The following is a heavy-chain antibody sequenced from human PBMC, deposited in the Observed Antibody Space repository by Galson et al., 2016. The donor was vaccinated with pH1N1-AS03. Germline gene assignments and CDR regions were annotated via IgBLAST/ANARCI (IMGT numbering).Heavy chain of an antibody. V-gene: IGHV3-23*01. CDR2: ISASATDT. D-gene: IGHD4/OR15-4a*01. Sequence: SLRLSCAASGFTFSTFSMSWARQTPGRGLEWASSISASATDTYYADSVKGRFTISRDNSRDTLYLQMSNLRAEDTAVYYCARRSPWSPVPTFYFDYWGQGTLVTVSS. J-gene: IGHJ4*02. CDR1: GFTFSTFS. CDR3: ARRSPWSPVPTFYFDY.